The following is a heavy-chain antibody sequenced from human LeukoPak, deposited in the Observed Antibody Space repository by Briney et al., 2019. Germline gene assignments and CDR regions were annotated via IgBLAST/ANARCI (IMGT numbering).Heavy chain of an antibody. CDR2: ISSGGNVE. CDR3: ARDTLNGPFVISLDY. CDR1: GFTFSIHG. Sequence: GGSLRLSCAASGFTFSIHGMNWVRQAPGKGLEWVAHISSGGNVEYYLDSVRGRFTMSRDNAKSLLFLQMNSLRAEDTAVYYCARDTLNGPFVISLDYWGQGALVTVSS. J-gene: IGHJ4*02. V-gene: IGHV3-48*04. D-gene: IGHD3-9*01.